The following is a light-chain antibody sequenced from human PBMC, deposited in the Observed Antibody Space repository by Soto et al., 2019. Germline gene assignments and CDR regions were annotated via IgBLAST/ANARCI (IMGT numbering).Light chain of an antibody. CDR3: QQYNNWPLT. CDR1: QSVSSN. V-gene: IGKV3-15*01. J-gene: IGKJ4*01. Sequence: DIVMTQSPATLSVSPGERATLSCRASQSVSSNLAWHQQKPGQAPRLLIYGASTRATGIPARFSGSGSGTEFTLNLSSLQSEDFAVYYCQQYNNWPLTFGGGTKVEIK. CDR2: GAS.